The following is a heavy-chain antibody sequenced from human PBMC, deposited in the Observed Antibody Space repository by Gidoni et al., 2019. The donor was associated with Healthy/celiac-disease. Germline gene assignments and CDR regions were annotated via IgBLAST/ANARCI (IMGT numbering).Heavy chain of an antibody. V-gene: IGHV3-23*01. CDR1: GFTFSSYA. J-gene: IGHJ6*02. CDR2: IGGGGGST. Sequence: EVQLLESGGGLVQPGGSLRLSCAASGFTFSSYAMRWVRQAPGKGLAGVSGIGGGGGSTYYADSVKGRFTISRDNAKNTLYLQMNSLRAEDTAVYYCAKGGGYCSGGSCYYYYYGMDVWGQGTTVTVSS. CDR3: AKGGGYCSGGSCYYYYYGMDV. D-gene: IGHD2-15*01.